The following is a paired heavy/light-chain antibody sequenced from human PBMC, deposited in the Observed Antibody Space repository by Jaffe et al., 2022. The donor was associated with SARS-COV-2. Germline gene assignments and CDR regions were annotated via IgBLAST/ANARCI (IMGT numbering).Heavy chain of an antibody. V-gene: IGHV5-51*01. CDR1: GYSFTSYW. J-gene: IGHJ4*02. Sequence: EVQLVQSGAEVKKPGESLKISCKASGYSFTSYWIGWVRQMPGKGLEWMGIIYPGDSDTIYIPSLQGQVTISADKSISTAYVQWGSLKASDTAIYYCARRGSGDIPDYWGQGTLVTVSS. CDR3: ARRGSGDIPDY. D-gene: IGHD2-21*01. CDR2: IYPGDSDT.
Light chain of an antibody. CDR3: LQHNSYPWT. J-gene: IGKJ1*01. CDR2: AAS. Sequence: DIQMTQSPSSLSASVGDRVTITCRASQVIRNDLGWYLQKPGKAPKRLIYAASSLQSGVPSRFSGSGSGTEFTLTISSLQPEDFATYYCLQHNSYPWTFGQGTKVEIK. CDR1: QVIRND. V-gene: IGKV1-17*01.